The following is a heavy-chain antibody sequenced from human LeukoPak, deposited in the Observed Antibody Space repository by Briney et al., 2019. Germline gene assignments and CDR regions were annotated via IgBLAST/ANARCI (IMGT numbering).Heavy chain of an antibody. Sequence: SGPTLVKPTQTLTLTCTFSGLSLSTRGVGVGWIRQPPGKALEWLALIYWDDDKRYSPSLKSRLTITKDTSKNQVVLTMTNMDPVDTATYYCAHTTYYYDSSGYYYWFDPWGQGTLVTVSS. V-gene: IGHV2-5*02. J-gene: IGHJ5*02. CDR1: GLSLSTRGVG. CDR2: IYWDDDK. CDR3: AHTTYYYDSSGYYYWFDP. D-gene: IGHD3-22*01.